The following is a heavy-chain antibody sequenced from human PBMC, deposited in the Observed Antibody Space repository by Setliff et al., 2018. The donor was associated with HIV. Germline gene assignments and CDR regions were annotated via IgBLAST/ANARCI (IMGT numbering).Heavy chain of an antibody. CDR3: ARSPERGYDSDWFDP. J-gene: IGHJ5*02. D-gene: IGHD5-12*01. CDR1: GGSISSHY. V-gene: IGHV4-59*11. Sequence: SETLSLTCTVSGGSISSHYWTWIRQPPGKGLEWIGYISYSGSTNYNPSLKSRVTISVDTSKNQFSLQLSSVTASDTAVYYCARSPERGYDSDWFDPWGQGTLVTVSS. CDR2: ISYSGST.